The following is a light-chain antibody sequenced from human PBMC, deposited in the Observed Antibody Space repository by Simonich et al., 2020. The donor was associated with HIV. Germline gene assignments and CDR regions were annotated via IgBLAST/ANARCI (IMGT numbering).Light chain of an antibody. J-gene: IGLJ2*01. CDR1: SSNIGAGYD. CDR3: QSYDSSMSGLVV. V-gene: IGLV1-40*01. Sequence: QSVLTQPPSVSGAPGQGVTISCTGSSSNIGAGYDVHWYQQLPGTAPEHLIYCNSTRPSEVPDRFSGSKSGTSASLAITGLQAEDEAVYYCQSYDSSMSGLVVVGGGTTLTVL. CDR2: CNS.